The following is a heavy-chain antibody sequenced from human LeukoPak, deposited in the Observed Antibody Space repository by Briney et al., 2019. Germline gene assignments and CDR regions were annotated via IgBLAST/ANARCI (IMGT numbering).Heavy chain of an antibody. J-gene: IGHJ4*02. CDR3: ATPSARKGGYGDYGDFDY. D-gene: IGHD4-17*01. CDR2: IIPILGIA. V-gene: IGHV1-69*02. CDR1: GGTFSSYT. Sequence: SVKVSCKASGGTFSSYTISWVRQAPEQGLEWMGRIIPILGIANYAQKFQGRVTITADKSTSTAYMELSSLRSEDTAVYYCATPSARKGGYGDYGDFDYWGQGTLVTVSS.